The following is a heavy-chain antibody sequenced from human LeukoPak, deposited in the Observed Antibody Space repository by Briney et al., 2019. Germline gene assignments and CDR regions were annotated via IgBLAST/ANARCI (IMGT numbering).Heavy chain of an antibody. CDR3: ARLRGRDGYNNEHYFDY. CDR2: IYPGDSDT. J-gene: IGHJ4*02. D-gene: IGHD5-24*01. V-gene: IGHV5-51*01. Sequence: GESLKISCKASGYNFTNYWIAWVRQMPGKGLEWMGIIYPGDSDTRYNPSFQGQVTISADKSISTAYLQWSSLKASDTAMYYCARLRGRDGYNNEHYFDYWGQGTLVTVSS. CDR1: GYNFTNYW.